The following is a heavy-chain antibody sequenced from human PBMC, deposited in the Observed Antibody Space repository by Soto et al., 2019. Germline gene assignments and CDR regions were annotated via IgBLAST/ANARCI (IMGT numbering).Heavy chain of an antibody. D-gene: IGHD3-3*01. CDR2: FDPEDGET. V-gene: IGHV1-24*01. CDR3: ATDRAGLEWLFALDY. J-gene: IGHJ4*02. Sequence: ASVKVSCKVSGYTLTELSMHWVRQAPGKGLEWMGGFDPEDGETIYAQKFQGRVTMTEDTSTDTAYMELSSLRSEDTAVYYCATDRAGLEWLFALDYWGQGTLVTSPQ. CDR1: GYTLTELS.